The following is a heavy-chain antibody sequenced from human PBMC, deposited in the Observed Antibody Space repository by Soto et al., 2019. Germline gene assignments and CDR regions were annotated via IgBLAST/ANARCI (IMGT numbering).Heavy chain of an antibody. Sequence: ASVQVPYQASGCTLHDYFIHFLRQSPGQGLEWMGRLNPNTGGTNYAQNFQGRVTMTRDTSITTAYMELLNLRSDDTAVYYCARVRSGAWLLLPFDVWGQGTRVTVSS. CDR2: LNPNTGGT. D-gene: IGHD6-25*01. CDR3: ARVRSGAWLLLPFDV. V-gene: IGHV1-2*06. CDR1: GCTLHDYF. J-gene: IGHJ4*02.